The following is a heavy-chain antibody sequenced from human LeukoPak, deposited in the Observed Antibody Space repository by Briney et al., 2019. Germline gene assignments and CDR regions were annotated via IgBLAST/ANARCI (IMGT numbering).Heavy chain of an antibody. Sequence: PGRSLRLSCAASGFTFSHYAMHWVRQAPGKGLEWVAVISYDGNHKYHADSVKGRFTISRDNSKNTLFVQMNSLRAEDTAVYYCARARNGTLKYWGQGTLVTVCS. V-gene: IGHV3-30*01. CDR1: GFTFSHYA. CDR2: ISYDGNHK. D-gene: IGHD1-26*01. CDR3: ARARNGTLKY. J-gene: IGHJ4*02.